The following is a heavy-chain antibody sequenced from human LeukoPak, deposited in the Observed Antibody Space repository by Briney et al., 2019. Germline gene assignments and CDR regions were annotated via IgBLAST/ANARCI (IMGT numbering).Heavy chain of an antibody. J-gene: IGHJ4*02. D-gene: IGHD1-26*01. Sequence: PSETLSLTCAVYGGSFSGYYWSWIRQPPGKGLEWIGEIYHSGSPNYNPSLKSRVTISVDKSRNHFSLNLSSVTAADTAVYYCARGGSGSYPHPFDYWGQGTLVTVSS. CDR1: GGSFSGYY. V-gene: IGHV4-34*01. CDR3: ARGGSGSYPHPFDY. CDR2: IYHSGSP.